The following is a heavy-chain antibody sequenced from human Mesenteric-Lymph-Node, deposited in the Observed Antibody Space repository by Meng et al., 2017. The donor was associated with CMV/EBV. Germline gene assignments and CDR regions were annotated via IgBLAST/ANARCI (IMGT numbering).Heavy chain of an antibody. D-gene: IGHD6-13*01. CDR1: GFTFSSYW. J-gene: IGHJ3*02. V-gene: IGHV3-74*01. Sequence: GESLKISCAASGFTFSSYWMHWVRQAPGKGLVWVSRINSDGSSTSYADSVKGRFTISRDNAKNSLYLQMNSLRAEDTAVYYCARDQYSSSWPALDIWGQGTMVTVSS. CDR2: INSDGSST. CDR3: ARDQYSSSWPALDI.